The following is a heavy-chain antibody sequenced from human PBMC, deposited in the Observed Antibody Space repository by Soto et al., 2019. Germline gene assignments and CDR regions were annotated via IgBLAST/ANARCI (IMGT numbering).Heavy chain of an antibody. CDR3: ARDFPPYYYYGMDV. J-gene: IGHJ6*02. CDR2: IYYSGST. Sequence: PSETLSLTCTVSVGSISSGDYYWSWIRQPPGKGLEWIGYIYYSGSTYYNPSLKSRVTISVDTSKNQFSLKLSSVTAADTAVYYCARDFPPYYYYGMDVWGQGTTVTVSS. CDR1: VGSISSGDYY. V-gene: IGHV4-30-4*01.